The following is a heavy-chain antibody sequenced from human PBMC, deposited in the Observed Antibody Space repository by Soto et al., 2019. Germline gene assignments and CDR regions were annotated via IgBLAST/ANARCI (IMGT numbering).Heavy chain of an antibody. CDR1: GFTFRTYW. CDR2: ISWNSGSI. V-gene: IGHV3-9*01. Sequence: GGSLRLSCAASGFTFRTYWMNWVRQAPGKGLEWVSGISWNSGSIGYADSVKGRFTISRDNAKNSLYLQMNSLRAEDTALYYCAKERDCSGGSCYRPDYFDYWGQGTLVTVSS. D-gene: IGHD2-15*01. J-gene: IGHJ4*02. CDR3: AKERDCSGGSCYRPDYFDY.